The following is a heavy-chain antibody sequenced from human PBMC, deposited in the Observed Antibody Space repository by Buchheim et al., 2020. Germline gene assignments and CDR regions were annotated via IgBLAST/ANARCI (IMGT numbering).Heavy chain of an antibody. CDR2: ISSSGSTK. Sequence: EVQLVESGGGLVLPGGSLRLSCAVAGFTFSSFEMNWVRQAPGKGLEWVSYISSSGSTKYYADSVKGRFTISREKGENSMYMQMNSLRVEDTAAYYCASLKGRTGTGYGMDVWGQGTT. CDR3: ASLKGRTGTGYGMDV. V-gene: IGHV3-48*03. J-gene: IGHJ6*02. D-gene: IGHD1-1*01. CDR1: GFTFSSFE.